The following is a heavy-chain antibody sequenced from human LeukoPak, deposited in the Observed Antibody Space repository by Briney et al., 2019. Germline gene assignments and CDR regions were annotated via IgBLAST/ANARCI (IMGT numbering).Heavy chain of an antibody. V-gene: IGHV4-4*02. CDR1: GGSISSTNW. J-gene: IGHJ4*02. CDR2: VHLSGRT. Sequence: PSETLSLACGVSGGSISSTNWWTWVRQPPGEGLEWIGEVHLSGRTNYNPSLESRVTMSVDMSENHISLKLASVTAADTAVYYCAREGGPYRPLDYSGQGTLVTVSS. CDR3: AREGGPYRPLDY.